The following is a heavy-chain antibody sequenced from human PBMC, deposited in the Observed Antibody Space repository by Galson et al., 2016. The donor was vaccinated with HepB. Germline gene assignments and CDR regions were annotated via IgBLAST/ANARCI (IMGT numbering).Heavy chain of an antibody. J-gene: IGHJ6*02. CDR1: GFTFSNYN. V-gene: IGHV3-21*01. Sequence: SLRLSCAASGFTFSNYNMNWVRQAPGQGLEWVSSISGTNGFIYQADSVKGRFTISRDNAKNSLYLQMSSLRADDTAVYFCARDLDSRYYYSYHVMDVWGQGTTVTVSS. CDR2: ISGTNGFI. CDR3: ARDLDSRYYYSYHVMDV. D-gene: IGHD3-22*01.